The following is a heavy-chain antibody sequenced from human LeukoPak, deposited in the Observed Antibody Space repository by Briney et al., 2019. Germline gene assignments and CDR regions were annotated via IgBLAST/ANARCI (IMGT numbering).Heavy chain of an antibody. J-gene: IGHJ6*03. CDR2: LYHSGAA. CDR1: GDSISNYY. V-gene: IGHV4-59*08. Sequence: PSETLSLTCTVSGDSISNYYWTWIRQTPGKGLEWICNLYHSGAADYNPSPKTRLTTSVDTSKDQFSLSLRSSTAADTAVYFCARLGKTYYMDVWGTGTTVTVSS. D-gene: IGHD1/OR15-1a*01. CDR3: ARLGKTYYMDV.